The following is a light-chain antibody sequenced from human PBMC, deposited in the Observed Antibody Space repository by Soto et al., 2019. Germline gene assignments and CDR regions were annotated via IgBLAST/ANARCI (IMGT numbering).Light chain of an antibody. CDR1: QSVSNSY. CDR3: QQYGSSPWT. CDR2: GAS. V-gene: IGKV3-20*01. Sequence: EIVLTQSPGTLSLSPGERATLSCRASQSVSNSYLAWYQQKPGQAPRLLIYGASSRATGIPDRFSGSGSGTDFTLTISRLEPEDFAVYYCQQYGSSPWTF. J-gene: IGKJ1*01.